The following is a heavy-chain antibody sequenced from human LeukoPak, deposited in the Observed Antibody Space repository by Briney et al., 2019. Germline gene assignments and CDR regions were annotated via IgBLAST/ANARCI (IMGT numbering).Heavy chain of an antibody. CDR3: ARGTLYSGWSYYFDS. Sequence: SETLSLSCTVSGGLIPISTYYWGWIRQPPGKGLEWIGSVYYSGTTKYNPSLESRVTISVDTLKNKFSLKLISVTAADTAVYYCARGTLYSGWSYYFDSWGQGTLVPVSS. V-gene: IGHV4-39*07. D-gene: IGHD6-19*01. CDR2: VYYSGTT. CDR1: GGLIPISTYY. J-gene: IGHJ4*02.